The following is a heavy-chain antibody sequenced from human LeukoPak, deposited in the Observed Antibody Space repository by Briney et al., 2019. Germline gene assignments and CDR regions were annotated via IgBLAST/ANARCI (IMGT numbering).Heavy chain of an antibody. CDR3: ARERQQLVWANWFDP. J-gene: IGHJ5*02. D-gene: IGHD6-13*01. V-gene: IGHV1-18*01. Sequence: ASVKLSCNASGSTFSSYGISWVRHSPRQPPEWMVWFIAYICKTKYAQKVQGRVTMNTDTSTSTAYMELRSLRSDDTAVYYCARERQQLVWANWFDPWGQGTLVTVSS. CDR2: FIAYICKT. CDR1: GSTFSSYG.